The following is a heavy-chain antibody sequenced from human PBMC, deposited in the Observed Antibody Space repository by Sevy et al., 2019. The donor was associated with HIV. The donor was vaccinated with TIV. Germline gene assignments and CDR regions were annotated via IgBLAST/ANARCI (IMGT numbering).Heavy chain of an antibody. CDR1: GFTVSSNY. CDR3: ARDARSSGYYGMDV. J-gene: IGHJ6*02. V-gene: IGHV3-53*01. CDR2: IYSGGST. D-gene: IGHD3-10*01. Sequence: GGSLRLSCAASGFTVSSNYMSWVRQAPGKGLEWVSVIYSGGSTYYADSVKGRFTIPRDNSKNTLYLQMNSLRAEDTAVYYCARDARSSGYYGMDVWGQGTTVTVSS.